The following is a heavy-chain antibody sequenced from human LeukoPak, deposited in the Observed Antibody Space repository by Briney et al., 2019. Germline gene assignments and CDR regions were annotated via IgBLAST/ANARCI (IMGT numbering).Heavy chain of an antibody. CDR1: GFTFSTYS. CDR3: ARELEEAFDI. Sequence: GGXLRLSCAASGFTFSTYSMNWVRQAPGKGLEWVSSIGGSSSSIYYADSVKGRFTISRDNAKNSLYLQMNSLRAEDSAVYYCARELEEAFDIWGQGTMVTVSS. D-gene: IGHD3-3*01. J-gene: IGHJ3*02. CDR2: IGGSSSSI. V-gene: IGHV3-21*01.